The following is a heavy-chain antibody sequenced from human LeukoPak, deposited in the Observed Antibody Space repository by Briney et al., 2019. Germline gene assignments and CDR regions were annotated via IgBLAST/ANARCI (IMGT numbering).Heavy chain of an antibody. CDR3: ARRLRLKNPGGDAFDI. D-gene: IGHD5/OR15-5a*01. CDR2: IYYSGST. CDR1: GDSINNYY. J-gene: IGHJ3*02. Sequence: SETLSLTCSVSGDSINNYYWNWIPQPPGKGLEWIGYIYYSGSTRYNPSLQSRVTMSIGTSKTQFSLKLDSVTAADTAVYFCARRLRLKNPGGDAFDIWGQGTVVTVSS. V-gene: IGHV4-59*08.